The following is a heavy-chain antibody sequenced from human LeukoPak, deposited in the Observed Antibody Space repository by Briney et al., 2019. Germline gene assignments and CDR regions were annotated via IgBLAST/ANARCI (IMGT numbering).Heavy chain of an antibody. D-gene: IGHD3-22*01. J-gene: IGHJ4*02. CDR1: GFTFSSYA. Sequence: PGGSLRLSCAASGFTFSSYAMSWVRQAPGKGLEWVSGVSGSGGTTYYADSVKGRFTISRDNSQNTLYLQMSDLRAEDTAVYYYAKGSTYDSSGYYPHYYFDNWGQGTLVTVSS. V-gene: IGHV3-23*01. CDR2: VSGSGGTT. CDR3: AKGSTYDSSGYYPHYYFDN.